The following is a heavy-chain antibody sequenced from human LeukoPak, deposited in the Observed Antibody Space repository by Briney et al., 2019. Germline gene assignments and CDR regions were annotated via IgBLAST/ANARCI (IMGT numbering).Heavy chain of an antibody. Sequence: GGSLRLSCAASGFTFNSYGMHWVRQAPGKGLEWVAVMWYDGSNKYYADSVKGRFTISRDDSKNTLYLRMNSLRAEDTAMYYCARGLPPVMKYYFDYWGQGTLVTVSS. V-gene: IGHV3-33*01. CDR1: GFTFNSYG. CDR2: MWYDGSNK. J-gene: IGHJ4*02. CDR3: ARGLPPVMKYYFDY. D-gene: IGHD4-11*01.